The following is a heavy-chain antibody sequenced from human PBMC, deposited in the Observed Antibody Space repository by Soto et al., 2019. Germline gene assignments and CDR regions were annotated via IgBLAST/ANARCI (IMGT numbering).Heavy chain of an antibody. CDR2: INPDNGNT. CDR3: ARGIATGQLDP. V-gene: IGHV1-3*01. J-gene: IGHJ5*02. CDR1: GYTFTRYT. D-gene: IGHD2-15*01. Sequence: ASLKVSFKASGYTFTRYTMNWLRQAPGQRLEWMGWINPDNGNTKSSQKFQDRVIITRDTSASTAYMDLSSLRSEDSAVYYCARGIATGQLDPWGQGTLVTVSS.